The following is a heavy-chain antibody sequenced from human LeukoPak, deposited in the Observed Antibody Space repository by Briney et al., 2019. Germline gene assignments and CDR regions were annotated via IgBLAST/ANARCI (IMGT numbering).Heavy chain of an antibody. CDR2: INPNSGGT. D-gene: IGHD2-15*01. CDR1: GYTLTGYY. Sequence: ASVTVSCKASGYTLTGYYMHWVRQAPGQGLEWMGWINPNSGGTNYAQKFQGRVTMTRDTSISTAYMELSRLRSDDTAVYYCARVVVVAAPFDYWGQGTLVTVSS. V-gene: IGHV1-2*02. CDR3: ARVVVVAAPFDY. J-gene: IGHJ4*02.